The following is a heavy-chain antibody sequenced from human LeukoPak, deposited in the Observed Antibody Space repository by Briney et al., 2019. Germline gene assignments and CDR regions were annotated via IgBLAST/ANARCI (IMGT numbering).Heavy chain of an antibody. J-gene: IGHJ4*02. CDR1: GFTFSSYG. CDR2: ISYDGSNK. Sequence: GRSLRLSCAASGFTFSSYGMHWVRQAPGKGLEWVAVISYDGSNKYYADSVKGRFTISRDNSKNTLYLQMNSLRAEDTAAYYCAKAYSSSFDYWGQGTLVTVSS. CDR3: AKAYSSSFDY. V-gene: IGHV3-30*18. D-gene: IGHD6-13*01.